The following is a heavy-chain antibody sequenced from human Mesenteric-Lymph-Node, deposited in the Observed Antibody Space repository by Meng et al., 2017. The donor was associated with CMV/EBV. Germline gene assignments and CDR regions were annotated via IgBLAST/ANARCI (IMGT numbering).Heavy chain of an antibody. J-gene: IGHJ4*02. V-gene: IGHV3-7*01. Sequence: LSLTCAASRFTLSDFYMSWFRQAPGKGLEWVANIKQDGSEKFYVDSVKGRFTISRDNAKNSLYLQMNSLRADDTALYYCAAGPGWLVTRWGQGTLVTVSS. D-gene: IGHD6-19*01. CDR2: IKQDGSEK. CDR1: RFTLSDFY. CDR3: AAGPGWLVTR.